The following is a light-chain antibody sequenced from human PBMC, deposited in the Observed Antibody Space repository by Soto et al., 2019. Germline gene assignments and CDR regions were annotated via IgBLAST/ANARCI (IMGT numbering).Light chain of an antibody. V-gene: IGKV3-15*01. Sequence: MIMTHSPATFSVSGGERVTLSCRTSHSVNSHVAWYQQKPGQAPRLLLYGASTRATGIPVRFSGSGFGTEFTLTISSLQSEDFAVYYCQQYKNWPLFGQGTRLEIK. J-gene: IGKJ5*01. CDR1: HSVNSH. CDR3: QQYKNWPL. CDR2: GAS.